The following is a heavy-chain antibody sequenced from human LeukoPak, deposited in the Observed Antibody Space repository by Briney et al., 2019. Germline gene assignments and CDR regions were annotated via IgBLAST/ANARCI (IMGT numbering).Heavy chain of an antibody. J-gene: IGHJ5*02. CDR2: INPNSGGT. CDR1: GYTFTGYY. D-gene: IGHD6-13*01. CDR3: ASSRPGIGWFDP. Sequence: ASVKASCKASGYTFTGYYMHWVRQAPGQGLEWMGWINPNSGGTNYAQKFQGRVTMTRDTSISTAYMELSRLRSDDTAVYYCASSRPGIGWFDPWGQGTLVTVSS. V-gene: IGHV1-2*02.